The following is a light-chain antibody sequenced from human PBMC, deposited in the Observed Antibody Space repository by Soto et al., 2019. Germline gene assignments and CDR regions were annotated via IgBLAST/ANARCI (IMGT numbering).Light chain of an antibody. V-gene: IGKV1-39*01. CDR2: AAS. CDR3: QQSYSTLFT. J-gene: IGKJ5*01. Sequence: DIQMTQSPSSLSASVGERVTITCRASQSISSYLNWYQQKPGKAPKLLIYAASSLQSGVPSRFSGSGSGTDFTLTISSLPPEDFATYYGQQSYSTLFTFCQGTRLYIK. CDR1: QSISSY.